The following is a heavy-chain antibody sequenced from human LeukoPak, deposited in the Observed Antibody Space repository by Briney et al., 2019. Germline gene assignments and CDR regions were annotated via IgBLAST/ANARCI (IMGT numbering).Heavy chain of an antibody. CDR2: IRYDGSKT. CDR3: ANLEDVIVVPGGMGFDY. D-gene: IGHD2-2*01. V-gene: IGHV3-30*02. CDR1: GFTFRNYD. Sequence: GGSLRLSCAASGFTFRNYDMHWVRQAPGKGLEVVALIRYDGSKTYYSDSVKGRFAISRDNFKNNLYLHMNSLTSEDTAVYYCANLEDVIVVPGGMGFDYWGQGTLVTVSA. J-gene: IGHJ4*02.